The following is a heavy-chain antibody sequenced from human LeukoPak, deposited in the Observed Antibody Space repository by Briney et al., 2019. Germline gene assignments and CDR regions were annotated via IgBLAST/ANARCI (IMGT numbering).Heavy chain of an antibody. V-gene: IGHV3-30*02. Sequence: GGSLRLSCAVSGFNLNSYAMHWVRQAPGKGLEWVAVIRHDETNSFYAGSVQGRFTISRDTSKKRLYLQMNSLRVEDTAVYYCAKEYTPSSPLGELDSWGQGTLVTVSS. CDR1: GFNLNSYA. CDR3: AKEYTPSSPLGELDS. J-gene: IGHJ4*02. D-gene: IGHD6-6*01. CDR2: IRHDETNS.